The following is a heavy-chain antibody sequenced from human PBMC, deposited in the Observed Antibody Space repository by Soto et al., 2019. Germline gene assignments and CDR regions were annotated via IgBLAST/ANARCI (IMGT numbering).Heavy chain of an antibody. CDR1: GFTFSSYA. Sequence: GGSLRLSCAASGFTFSSYAMHWVRQAPGKGLEWVAVISYDGSNKYYADSVKGRFTISRDNSKNTLYLQMNSLRAEDTAVYYCARDPGDYYDSSGYYYFDYWGQGTLVTVSS. CDR3: ARDPGDYYDSSGYYYFDY. CDR2: ISYDGSNK. D-gene: IGHD3-22*01. J-gene: IGHJ4*02. V-gene: IGHV3-30-3*01.